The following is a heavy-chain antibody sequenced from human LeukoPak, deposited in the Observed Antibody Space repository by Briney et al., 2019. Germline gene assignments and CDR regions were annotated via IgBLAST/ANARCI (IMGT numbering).Heavy chain of an antibody. CDR3: ARNSGRYFYYYYMDV. D-gene: IGHD1-26*01. CDR2: RRYDGSSE. CDR1: GFTFSSYW. V-gene: IGHV3-30*02. J-gene: IGHJ6*03. Sequence: GGSLRLSCAASGFTFSSYWMSWVRQAPGKGLEWVAFRRYDGSSEYYADSVKGRFTLSKDNSKNTLYLQMNSLRADDTAVYYCARNSGRYFYYYYMDVWGKGTTVTVSS.